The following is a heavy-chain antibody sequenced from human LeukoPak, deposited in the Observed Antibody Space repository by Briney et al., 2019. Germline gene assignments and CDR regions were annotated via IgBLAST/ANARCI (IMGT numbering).Heavy chain of an antibody. CDR1: GGSISSYY. CDR2: IYYNGST. D-gene: IGHD3-10*01. J-gene: IGHJ5*02. CDR3: AREERLLWFGELYGVWFDP. Sequence: SETLSLTCTVSGGSISSYYWSWIRQPPGKRLECIGYIYYNGSTNYNPSLKSRVTISVDTSKNQFSLKLSSVTAADTAVYYCAREERLLWFGELYGVWFDPWGQGTLVTVSS. V-gene: IGHV4-59*01.